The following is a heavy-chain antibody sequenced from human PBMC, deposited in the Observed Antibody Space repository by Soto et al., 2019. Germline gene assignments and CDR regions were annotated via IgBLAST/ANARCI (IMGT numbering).Heavy chain of an antibody. V-gene: IGHV3-74*01. J-gene: IGHJ6*03. Sequence: EVQLVESGGGLVQPGGSLTHSCAASEFTFSGRSVHWVRQAPGKGLVWVSGIDKVGTDSTYADSVKGRFTSSRDNAKNTVYLQMNSLRVEDTAVYYCSRGWFGPDVWGKGTTVTVSS. CDR3: SRGWFGPDV. CDR1: EFTFSGRS. D-gene: IGHD3-10*01. CDR2: IDKVGTDS.